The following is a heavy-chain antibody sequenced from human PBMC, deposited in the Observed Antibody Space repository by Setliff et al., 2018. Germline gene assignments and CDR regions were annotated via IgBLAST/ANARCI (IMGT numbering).Heavy chain of an antibody. D-gene: IGHD6-13*01. CDR3: TRVGRQLVYYYYGMDV. CDR2: IKSKTDGGTT. Sequence: PGGSLRLSCAASGFTFSSYSMNWVRQAPGKGLEWVGRIKSKTDGGTTDYAAPVKGRFTISRDDSKNTLYLQMNSLKTEDTAVYYCTRVGRQLVYYYYGMDVWGQGTTVTVSS. J-gene: IGHJ6*02. V-gene: IGHV3-15*01. CDR1: GFTFSSYS.